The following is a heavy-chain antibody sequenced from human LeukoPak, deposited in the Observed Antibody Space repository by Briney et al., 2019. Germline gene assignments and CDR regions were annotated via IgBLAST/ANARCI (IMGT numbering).Heavy chain of an antibody. V-gene: IGHV1-2*02. Sequence: ASVKVSCKASGYTFTGYYMHWVRQAPGQGLEWMGWINPNSGGTNYAQKFQGRVTMTRDTSISTAYMELSRLRSDDTAVYYCARFAQKIPNFDYWGQGTLVTVSS. J-gene: IGHJ4*02. CDR3: ARFAQKIPNFDY. CDR2: INPNSGGT. CDR1: GYTFTGYY. D-gene: IGHD2-2*02.